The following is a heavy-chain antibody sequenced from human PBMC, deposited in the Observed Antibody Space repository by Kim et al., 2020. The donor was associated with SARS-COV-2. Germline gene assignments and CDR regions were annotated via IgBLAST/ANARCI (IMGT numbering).Heavy chain of an antibody. J-gene: IGHJ5*02. D-gene: IGHD1-20*01. Sequence: SETLSLTCTVSGGSISSSSYYWGWIRPPPGKGLVWIGCIYYSGSTYYNSSLKSRVTISVETSKNQFSLKLSSVTAADTAVYYCARRKGGITGTNWFDPWGQGTLVTVSS. V-gene: IGHV4-39*01. CDR2: IYYSGST. CDR1: GGSISSSSYY. CDR3: ARRKGGITGTNWFDP.